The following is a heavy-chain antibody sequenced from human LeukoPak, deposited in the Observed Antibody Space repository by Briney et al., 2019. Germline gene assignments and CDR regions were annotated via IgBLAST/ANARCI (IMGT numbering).Heavy chain of an antibody. CDR1: GYSISSGYY. CDR2: IYHSGST. V-gene: IGHV4-38-2*02. Sequence: PSETLSLTCTVSGYSISSGYYWGWIRQPPGKGLEWIGTIYHSGSTYYNPSLRSRVTISLDTFKNQFSLRLSSVTAADTAVYFCAGSGYYHPDAFDIWGQGTMVTVSS. J-gene: IGHJ3*02. D-gene: IGHD3-22*01. CDR3: AGSGYYHPDAFDI.